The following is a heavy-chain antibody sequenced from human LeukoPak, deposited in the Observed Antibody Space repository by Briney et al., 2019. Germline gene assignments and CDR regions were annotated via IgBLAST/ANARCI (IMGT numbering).Heavy chain of an antibody. Sequence: PGGSLRLSCAVSGLTVSNNYMSWVRQAPGKGLEWVSVMYSGGTTHYADSVKGRFTISRDNSQNTVYLQMNSLRAEDTAVYYCVSDDYVWFDPWGQGTLVTVSS. D-gene: IGHD4-17*01. CDR2: MYSGGTT. V-gene: IGHV3-66*01. CDR3: VSDDYVWFDP. CDR1: GLTVSNNY. J-gene: IGHJ5*02.